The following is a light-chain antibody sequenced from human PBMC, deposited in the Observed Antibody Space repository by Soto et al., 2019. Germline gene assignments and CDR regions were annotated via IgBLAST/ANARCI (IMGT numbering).Light chain of an antibody. Sequence: DIQMTQSPSALSASVGDRIPITCRASQGVRTYLAWFQQKPGKVPKRLIFSASSLQSGVPSRFSGNGSATEFTLTISSLQPEDFATYYCLQSYKYPWTFGQGTKVDIK. J-gene: IGKJ1*01. CDR1: QGVRTY. CDR3: LQSYKYPWT. CDR2: SAS. V-gene: IGKV1-17*03.